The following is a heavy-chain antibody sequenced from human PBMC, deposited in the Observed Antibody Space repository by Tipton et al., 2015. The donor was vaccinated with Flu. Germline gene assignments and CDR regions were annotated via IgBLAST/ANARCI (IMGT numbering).Heavy chain of an antibody. D-gene: IGHD3-16*01. CDR3: ARQGPGGRSFDI. V-gene: IGHV4-39*01. Sequence: TLSLTCTVSGDSISSSSYFWGWIRQPPGKGLEWIGSIYYSGSTNHNPSLRSRVTISVDTPKNQFSVMLNSVTAADTAVYYCARQGPGGRSFDIWGQGTMVTVSS. J-gene: IGHJ3*02. CDR2: IYYSGST. CDR1: GDSISSSSYF.